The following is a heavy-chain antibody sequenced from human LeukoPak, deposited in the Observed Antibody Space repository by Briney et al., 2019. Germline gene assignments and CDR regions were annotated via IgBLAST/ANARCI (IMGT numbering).Heavy chain of an antibody. CDR3: ARGRRIQLWLDNWFDP. CDR2: INHSGST. J-gene: IGHJ5*02. D-gene: IGHD5-18*01. CDR1: GGSFSGYY. V-gene: IGHV4-34*01. Sequence: SETLSLTCAVYGGSFSGYYWSWIRQPPGKGLEWIGEINHSGSTNYNPSLKSRVTISVDTSKNQFSLKLSSVTAADTAVYHCARGRRIQLWLDNWFDPWGQGTLVTVSS.